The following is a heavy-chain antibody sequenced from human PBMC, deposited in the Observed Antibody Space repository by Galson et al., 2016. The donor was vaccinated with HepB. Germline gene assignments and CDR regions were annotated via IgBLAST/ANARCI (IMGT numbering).Heavy chain of an antibody. CDR2: INHSGIT. Sequence: ETLSLPCTVYGGSFSGYYWSWIRQPPGMGLEWIGEINHSGITNYNPSLKRRVTISVDTSKNQFSLKLSSVPAADTALYYCARDLSRYSSSWFLVPGRNYFDCWGQGTLVTVSS. CDR3: ARDLSRYSSSWFLVPGRNYFDC. D-gene: IGHD6-13*01. V-gene: IGHV4-34*01. J-gene: IGHJ4*02. CDR1: GGSFSGYY.